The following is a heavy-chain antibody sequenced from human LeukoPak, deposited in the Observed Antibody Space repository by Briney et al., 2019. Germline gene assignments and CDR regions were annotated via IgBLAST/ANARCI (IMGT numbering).Heavy chain of an antibody. J-gene: IGHJ5*02. CDR1: GGSFSGYY. Sequence: SETLSLTCAVYGGSFSGYYWSWIRQPPGKGLEWIGEINHSGSTNYNPSLKSRVSISVDTYKNQLSLKLNSVTAADTAVYYCARVGLFRTRRFENNNWFDPWGQGSLVTVSS. V-gene: IGHV4-34*01. CDR2: INHSGST. D-gene: IGHD3-10*01. CDR3: ARVGLFRTRRFENNNWFDP.